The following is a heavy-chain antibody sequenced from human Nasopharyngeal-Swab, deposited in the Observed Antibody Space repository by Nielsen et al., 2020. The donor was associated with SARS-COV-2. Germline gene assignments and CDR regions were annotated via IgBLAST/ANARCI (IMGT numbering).Heavy chain of an antibody. CDR1: GYTFTGYY. CDR3: ARLYPYDFWSGGGGPVDYYYYYGMDV. Sequence: ASVKVSCKASGYTFTGYYVHWVRQAPGQGLEWMGWINPNSGGTNYAQKFQGRVTMTRDTSISTAYMELSRLRSDDTAVYYCARLYPYDFWSGGGGPVDYYYYYGMDVWGQGTTVTVSS. J-gene: IGHJ6*02. D-gene: IGHD3-3*01. V-gene: IGHV1-2*02. CDR2: INPNSGGT.